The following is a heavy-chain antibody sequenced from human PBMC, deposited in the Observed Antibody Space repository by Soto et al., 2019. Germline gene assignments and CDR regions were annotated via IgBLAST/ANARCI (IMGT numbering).Heavy chain of an antibody. Sequence: QVQLQESGPGLVKPSQTLSLTCTVSGDSISSGGYYWSWIRQHPGKGLEWIGYISYSGGTYYNPSLKSRLSTSLDPSQNQFSLKLNSVTAADTAVYYCARSSQSWFFDLWGRGTLATVSS. J-gene: IGHJ2*01. CDR3: ARSSQSWFFDL. CDR1: GDSISSGGYY. CDR2: ISYSGGT. V-gene: IGHV4-31*03. D-gene: IGHD4-4*01.